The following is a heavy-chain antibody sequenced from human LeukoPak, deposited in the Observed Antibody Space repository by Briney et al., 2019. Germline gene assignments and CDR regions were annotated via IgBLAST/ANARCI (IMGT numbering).Heavy chain of an antibody. CDR1: GGSFSGYY. Sequence: PSETLSLTCAVYGGSFSGYYWSWIRQPPGKGLEWIGEINHSGSTNYNPSLKSRITISVDMSKNQFALKLRSVTAADTAIYYCARGPWGNQFDYWGQGTLVTVSS. J-gene: IGHJ4*02. D-gene: IGHD3-16*01. CDR3: ARGPWGNQFDY. CDR2: INHSGST. V-gene: IGHV4-34*01.